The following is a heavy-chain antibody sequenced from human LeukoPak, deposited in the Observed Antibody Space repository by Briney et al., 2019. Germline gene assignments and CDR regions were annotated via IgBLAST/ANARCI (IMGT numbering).Heavy chain of an antibody. D-gene: IGHD2-21*02. CDR2: IHHTGST. CDR3: ARTPTYCGGDCYYFDP. V-gene: IGHV4-30-2*01. CDR1: GGSISSSGYS. J-gene: IGHJ5*02. Sequence: SETLSLTCAVSGGSISSSGYSWSWIRQPPGKGLEWIGYIHHTGSTYYNPSLKSRVTISVDRSKNQFSLKLRSVTAADTAMYFCARTPTYCGGDCYYFDPWGQGTLVTVSS.